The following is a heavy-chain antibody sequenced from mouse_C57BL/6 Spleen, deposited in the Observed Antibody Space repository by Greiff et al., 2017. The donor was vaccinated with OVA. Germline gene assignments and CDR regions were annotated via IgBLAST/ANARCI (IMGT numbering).Heavy chain of an antibody. CDR3: ARAGTGDY. J-gene: IGHJ2*01. CDR1: GYTFTSYW. CDR2: IDPSDSYT. V-gene: IGHV1-69*01. Sequence: VKLQQPGAELVMPGASVKLSCKASGYTFTSYWMHWVKQRPGQGLEWIGEIDPSDSYTNYNQKFKGKSTLTVDKSSSTAYMQLSSLTSEDSAVYYCARAGTGDYWGQGTTLTVSS. D-gene: IGHD4-1*01.